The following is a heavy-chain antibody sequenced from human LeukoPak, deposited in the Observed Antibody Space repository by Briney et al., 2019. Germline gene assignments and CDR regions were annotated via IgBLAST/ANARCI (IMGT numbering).Heavy chain of an antibody. Sequence: ASVKVSCKASAYTFIGYYIHWVRQAPGQGLEWMGWINPKSGGTEYAQNFQGRVTMTRDTSISTAYMELSRLRSDDTAVYYCARDRITMVRGVIRDYMDVWGKGTTVTISS. D-gene: IGHD3-10*01. CDR3: ARDRITMVRGVIRDYMDV. J-gene: IGHJ6*03. CDR2: INPKSGGT. V-gene: IGHV1-2*02. CDR1: AYTFIGYY.